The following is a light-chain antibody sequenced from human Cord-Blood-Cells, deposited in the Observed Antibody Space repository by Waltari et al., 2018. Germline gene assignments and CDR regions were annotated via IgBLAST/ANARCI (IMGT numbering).Light chain of an antibody. J-gene: IGKJ2*01. Sequence: EIVTTQSPPTLAVSPGERATLPCRASQSVSSNLAWYQQKPGQAPRLLIYGASTRATGIPARCSGSGSGTEFTITISSLQSEDFAVYYCQQYNNWPSYTFGQGTKLEIK. CDR2: GAS. V-gene: IGKV3-15*01. CDR1: QSVSSN. CDR3: QQYNNWPSYT.